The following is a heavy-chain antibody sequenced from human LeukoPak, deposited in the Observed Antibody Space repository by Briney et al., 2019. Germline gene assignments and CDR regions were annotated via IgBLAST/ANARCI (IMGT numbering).Heavy chain of an antibody. CDR2: INPSGGST. Sequence: ASVKVSCKASGYTFTSYDINWVRQAPGQGLEWMGIINPSGGSTSYAQKFQGRVTMTRDTSTSTVYMELSSLRSEDTAVYYCARARLSGKLGTHGYWGQGTLVTVSS. D-gene: IGHD3-10*01. CDR1: GYTFTSYD. J-gene: IGHJ4*02. CDR3: ARARLSGKLGTHGY. V-gene: IGHV1-46*01.